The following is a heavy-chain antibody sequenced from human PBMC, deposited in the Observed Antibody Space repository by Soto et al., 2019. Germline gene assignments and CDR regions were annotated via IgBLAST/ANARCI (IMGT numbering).Heavy chain of an antibody. J-gene: IGHJ4*02. CDR3: ASDLAVALIDY. CDR2: ISAYNGNT. CDR1: GYSFTSYG. D-gene: IGHD6-19*01. Sequence: QVQLVQSGAEVKKPGASVKVSCKASGYSFTSYGISWVRQAPGQGLEWMGWISAYNGNTEYAQKLQGRVTMTTDTSTSTAYRELRSLRSDDTAVYYCASDLAVALIDYWGQGTLVTVSS. V-gene: IGHV1-18*01.